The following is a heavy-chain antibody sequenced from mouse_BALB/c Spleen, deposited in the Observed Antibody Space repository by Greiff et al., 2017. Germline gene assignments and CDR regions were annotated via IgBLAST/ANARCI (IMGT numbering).Heavy chain of an antibody. Sequence: EVQLVESGPGLVKPSQSLSLTCSVTGYSITSGYYWNWIRQFPGNKLEWMGYISYDGSNNYNPSLKNRISITRDTSKNQFFLKLNSVTTEDTATYYCARGGDAGYFDYWGQGTTLTVSS. CDR1: GYSITSGYY. V-gene: IGHV3-6*02. CDR3: ARGGDAGYFDY. J-gene: IGHJ2*01. CDR2: ISYDGSN. D-gene: IGHD3-3*01.